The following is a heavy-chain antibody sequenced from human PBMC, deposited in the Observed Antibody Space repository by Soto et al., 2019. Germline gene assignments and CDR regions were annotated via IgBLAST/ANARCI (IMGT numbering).Heavy chain of an antibody. D-gene: IGHD3-10*01. J-gene: IGHJ4*02. CDR2: ISWNSGSI. CDR1: GFTFDDYA. CDR3: AKTYYYGSGSYYFFDY. V-gene: IGHV3-9*01. Sequence: PGGSLRLSCAASGFTFDDYATHWVRQAPGKGLEWVSGISWNSGSIGHADSVKGRFTISRDNAKNSLYLQMNSLRAEDTALYYCAKTYYYGSGSYYFFDYWGQGTLVTVSS.